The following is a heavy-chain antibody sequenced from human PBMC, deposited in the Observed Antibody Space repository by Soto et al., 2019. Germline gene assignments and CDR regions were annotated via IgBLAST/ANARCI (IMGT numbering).Heavy chain of an antibody. J-gene: IGHJ4*02. CDR2: IFPGDSDT. CDR1: GYSFTSSW. Sequence: PXESLKICFKGSGYSFTSSWLGWVRQIPGKGLEWMGIIFPGDSDTRYSPSFQGQVTISADKSISTAYLQWSSLKASDTAMYYCARHGYSGYDWPFDYWGQGTLVTVSS. V-gene: IGHV5-51*01. D-gene: IGHD5-12*01. CDR3: ARHGYSGYDWPFDY.